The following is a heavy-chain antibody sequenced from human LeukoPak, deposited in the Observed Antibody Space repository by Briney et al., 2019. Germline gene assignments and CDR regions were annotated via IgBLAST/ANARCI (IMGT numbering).Heavy chain of an antibody. J-gene: IGHJ2*01. D-gene: IGHD6-13*01. CDR3: ARDPYSSSWWYFDL. V-gene: IGHV4-59*01. CDR1: GGSISSYY. CDR2: IYYSGST. Sequence: KPSETLSLTCTVSGGSISSYYWSWIRQPPGKGLEWIGYIYYSGSTSYNPSLKSRVAISVDTSKNQFSLKLSSVTAADTAVYYCARDPYSSSWWYFDLWGRGTLVTVSS.